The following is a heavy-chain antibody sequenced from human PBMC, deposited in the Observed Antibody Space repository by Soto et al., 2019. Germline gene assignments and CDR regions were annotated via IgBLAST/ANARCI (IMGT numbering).Heavy chain of an antibody. CDR2: IHYSGTT. CDR1: GGSMRNYF. CDR3: AAGEASSRNLAPYYLDF. Sequence: SETLSLTCTVSGGSMRNYFWTWIRQPPGKGLEWIGYIHYSGTTSFFPSYNPSLRSRVTISEDTSKNRFSLKLLSVTTADTAVYFCAAGEASSRNLAPYYLDFWGQGTLVTVSS. J-gene: IGHJ4*02. V-gene: IGHV4-59*01. D-gene: IGHD6-13*01.